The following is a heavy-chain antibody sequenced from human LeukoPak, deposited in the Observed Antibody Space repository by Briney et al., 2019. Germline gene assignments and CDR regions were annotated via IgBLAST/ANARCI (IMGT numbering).Heavy chain of an antibody. CDR2: INPNSGGT. V-gene: IGHV1-2*02. CDR3: ARDSWGFIVGATYFDH. J-gene: IGHJ4*02. Sequence: VASVKVSCKASGYTFTGYYMHWVRRAPGQGLEWMGWINPNSGGTNYAQKFQGRVTMTRDTSISTAYMELSRLRSDDTAVYYCARDSWGFIVGATYFDHWGQGTLVTVSS. D-gene: IGHD1-26*01. CDR1: GYTFTGYY.